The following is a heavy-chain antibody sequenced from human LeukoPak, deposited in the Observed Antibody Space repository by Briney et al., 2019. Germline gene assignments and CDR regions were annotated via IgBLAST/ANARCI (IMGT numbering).Heavy chain of an antibody. CDR3: AREYCSGGSCYNDAFDI. CDR2: ISSSSSYI. V-gene: IGHV3-21*01. D-gene: IGHD2-15*01. J-gene: IGHJ3*02. Sequence: PGGSLRLSCAASGFTFSSYSMNWVRQAPGKGLEWVSSISSSSSYIYYADSVKGRFTISRDNAKNSLFLQMNSLRAEDTAVYYCAREYCSGGSCYNDAFDIWGQGTIVTVSS. CDR1: GFTFSSYS.